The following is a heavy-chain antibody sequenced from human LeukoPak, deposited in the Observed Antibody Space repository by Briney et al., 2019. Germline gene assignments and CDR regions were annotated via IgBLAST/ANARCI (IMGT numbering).Heavy chain of an antibody. CDR2: ISYDGSNK. D-gene: IGHD1-1*01. CDR1: GFSFDTYW. CDR3: ASSGTTGNFDY. Sequence: AGGSLRLSCAVSGFSFDTYWMTWVRQAPGKGLEWVAVISYDGSNKYYADSVKGRFTISRDNSKNTLYLQMNSLRAEDTAVYYCASSGTTGNFDYWGQGTLVTVSS. V-gene: IGHV3-30-3*01. J-gene: IGHJ4*02.